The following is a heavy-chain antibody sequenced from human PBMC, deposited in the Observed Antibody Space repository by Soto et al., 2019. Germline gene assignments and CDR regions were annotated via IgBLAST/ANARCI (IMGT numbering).Heavy chain of an antibody. V-gene: IGHV4-31*03. CDR1: GGSISSGGYY. CDR2: IYYSGST. Sequence: PSETLSLTCTVSGGSISSGGYYWSWIRQHPGKGLEWIGYIYYSGSTYYNPSLKSRVTISVDTSKNQFSLKLSSVTAADTAVYYCARGQGYSSSLYYYGMDVWGQGTTVTVSS. CDR3: ARGQGYSSSLYYYGMDV. J-gene: IGHJ6*02. D-gene: IGHD6-6*01.